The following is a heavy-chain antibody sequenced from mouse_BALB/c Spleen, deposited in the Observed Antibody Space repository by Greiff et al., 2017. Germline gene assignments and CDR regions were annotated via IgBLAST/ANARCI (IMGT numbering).Heavy chain of an antibody. D-gene: IGHD1-1*01. CDR2: ISSGGST. Sequence: EVNLVESGGGLVKPGGSLKLSCAASGFTFSSYAMSWVRQTPEKRLEWVASISSGGSTYYPDSVKGRFTISRDNARNILYLQMSSLRSEDTAMYYCARDYYGSSYGDYYAMDYWGQGTSVTVSS. CDR1: GFTFSSYA. J-gene: IGHJ4*01. V-gene: IGHV5-6-5*01. CDR3: ARDYYGSSYGDYYAMDY.